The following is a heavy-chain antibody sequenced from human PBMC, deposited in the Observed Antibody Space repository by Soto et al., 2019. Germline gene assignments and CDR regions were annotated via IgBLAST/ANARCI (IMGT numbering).Heavy chain of an antibody. D-gene: IGHD5-12*01. V-gene: IGHV4-30-4*01. J-gene: IGHJ6*02. CDR3: VRDHEWLLMDV. Sequence: QVQLQESGPGLVKPSQTLSLTCTVSGGSIISGDYYWSWIRQPPGKGLEWIGYIYYSGSTYYNPSLKSRVTISIDTSKNQFSRKLSSVTAADTAVYYCVRDHEWLLMDVWGQGTTVTVSS. CDR2: IYYSGST. CDR1: GGSIISGDYY.